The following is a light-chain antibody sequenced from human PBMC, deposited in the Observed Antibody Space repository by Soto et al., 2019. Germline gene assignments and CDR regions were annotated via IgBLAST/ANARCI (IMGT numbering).Light chain of an antibody. Sequence: DLQMTQSGYTLYLAGGRIVTIKCRASQSIVGWLAWYQQKPGKAPKLLIYDASNLESGVPSRFIGSGSGTEFTLTICSLQSEDFGTNYCQQYNSYWTFGQGTKVDIK. J-gene: IGKJ1*01. CDR3: QQYNSYWT. V-gene: IGKV1-5*01. CDR2: DAS. CDR1: QSIVGW.